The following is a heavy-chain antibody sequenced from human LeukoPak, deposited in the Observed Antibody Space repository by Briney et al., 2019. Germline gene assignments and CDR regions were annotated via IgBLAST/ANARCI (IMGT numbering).Heavy chain of an antibody. CDR2: ISSSSSYI. CDR3: AREPGGDFWSGYYRYYYYGMDV. J-gene: IGHJ6*02. CDR1: GFTFSSYS. D-gene: IGHD3-3*01. V-gene: IGHV3-21*01. Sequence: PGGSLRLSCAASGFTFSSYSMTWVRQAPGKGLEWVSSISSSSSYIYYADSVKGRFTISRDNSKNTLYLQMNSLRAEDTAVYYCAREPGGDFWSGYYRYYYYGMDVWGQGTTVTVSS.